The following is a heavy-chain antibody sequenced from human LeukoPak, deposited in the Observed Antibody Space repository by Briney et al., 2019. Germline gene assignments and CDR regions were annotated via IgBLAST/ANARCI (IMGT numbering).Heavy chain of an antibody. V-gene: IGHV3-21*01. J-gene: IGHJ3*02. D-gene: IGHD5-18*01. CDR1: GFTFSSYS. CDR3: VRASYSYAAGAFDI. Sequence: GSLRLSCAASGFTFSSYSMNWVRQAPGKGLEWVSSISSSSSYIYYADSVKGRFAISRDNAKNSLYLQMNSLRAEDTAVYYCVRASYSYAAGAFDIWGQGTMVTVSS. CDR2: ISSSSSYI.